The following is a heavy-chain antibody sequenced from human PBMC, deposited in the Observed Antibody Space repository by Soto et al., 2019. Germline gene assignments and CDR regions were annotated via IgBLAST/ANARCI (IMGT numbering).Heavy chain of an antibody. CDR1: GYTFSNYA. J-gene: IGHJ6*02. Sequence: QVQLLQSGAEVQKPGASVKVSCKASGYTFSNYALHWVRQAPGQRLEWMGWINAANGNTKYSRKFQGGVTITRDTSVTTAYMELSSLRSEDTAVYYCGRSVVGATGEILYNAMDVWGQGTTVTVSS. D-gene: IGHD2-15*01. CDR2: INAANGNT. V-gene: IGHV1-3*01. CDR3: GRSVVGATGEILYNAMDV.